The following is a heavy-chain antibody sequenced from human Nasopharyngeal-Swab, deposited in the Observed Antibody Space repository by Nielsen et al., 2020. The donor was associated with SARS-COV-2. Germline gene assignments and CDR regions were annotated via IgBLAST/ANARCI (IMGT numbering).Heavy chain of an antibody. V-gene: IGHV1-46*01. CDR2: INPSGGST. D-gene: IGHD3-10*01. J-gene: IGHJ4*02. CDR3: AREVRDTMVRGVIIDY. Sequence: ASVKVSCKASGYTFTSYYMHWVRQPPGQGLEWMGIINPSGGSTSYAQKFQGRVTMTRDTSTSTVYMELSSLRSEDTAVYYCAREVRDTMVRGVIIDYWGQGTLVTVSS. CDR1: GYTFTSYY.